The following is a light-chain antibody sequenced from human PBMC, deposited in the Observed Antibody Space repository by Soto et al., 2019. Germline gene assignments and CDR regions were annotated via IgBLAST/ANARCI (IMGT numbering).Light chain of an antibody. Sequence: EIVLTQSPGTLSLSPGERATLSCRASQSLRSSYVAWYQHKPGLAPRLLIYGASTRATAIPDRFSGSGSGTDFSLTISRLEREDFAVYYCQQYDSDTLTLTFGGGTKVEIK. CDR3: QQYDSDTLTLT. CDR1: QSLRSSY. CDR2: GAS. J-gene: IGKJ4*01. V-gene: IGKV3-20*01.